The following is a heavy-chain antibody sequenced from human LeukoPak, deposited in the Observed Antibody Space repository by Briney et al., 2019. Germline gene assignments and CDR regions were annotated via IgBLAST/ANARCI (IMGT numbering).Heavy chain of an antibody. CDR3: ARVVVVVPAAQPLFDY. CDR2: IYYSGST. V-gene: IGHV4-31*03. Sequence: SETLSLTCTVSGGSISSGGYYWSWIRQHPGKGLEWIGYIYYSGSTYYNPSLKSRVTISVDTSKNQFSLKLSSVTAADTAVYYCARVVVVVPAAQPLFDYWGQGTQVTVSS. D-gene: IGHD2-2*01. J-gene: IGHJ4*02. CDR1: GGSISSGGYY.